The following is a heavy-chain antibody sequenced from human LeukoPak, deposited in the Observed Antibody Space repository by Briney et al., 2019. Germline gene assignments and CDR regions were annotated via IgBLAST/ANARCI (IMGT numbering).Heavy chain of an antibody. J-gene: IGHJ4*02. CDR1: GGSISSYY. D-gene: IGHD5-12*01. V-gene: IGHV4-59*01. CDR2: IYYSGST. Sequence: PSETLSLTCTVSGGSISSYYWSWIRQPPGKGLEWIGYIYYSGSTNYTPSLKSRVTISVDTSKNQFSLKLSSVTAADTAVYYGAREAVATGGVDYWGQGTLVTVSS. CDR3: AREAVATGGVDY.